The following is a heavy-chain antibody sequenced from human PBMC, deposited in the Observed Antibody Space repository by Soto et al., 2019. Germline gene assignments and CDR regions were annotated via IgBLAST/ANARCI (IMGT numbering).Heavy chain of an antibody. CDR2: ISGSGGST. D-gene: IGHD3-10*01. Sequence: LRLSCAASGFTFSSYAMSWVRQAPGKGLEWVSAISGSGGSTYYADSVKGRFTISRDNSKNTLYLQMNSLRAEDTAVYYCVTVRGVFKRSGAFDIWGQGTMVTGSS. V-gene: IGHV3-23*01. CDR3: VTVRGVFKRSGAFDI. J-gene: IGHJ3*02. CDR1: GFTFSSYA.